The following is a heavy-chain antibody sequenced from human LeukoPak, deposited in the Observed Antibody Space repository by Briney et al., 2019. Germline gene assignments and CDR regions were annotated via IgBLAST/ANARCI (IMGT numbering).Heavy chain of an antibody. J-gene: IGHJ5*02. CDR1: GGSISSGGYY. D-gene: IGHD6-13*01. CDR3: ARAYSSSSGWFDP. V-gene: IGHV4-61*08. CDR2: IYYSGST. Sequence: SETLSHTCTVSGGSISSGGYYWSWIRQHPGKGLEWIGYIYYSGSTYYNPSLKSRVTISVDTSKNQFSLKLSSVTAADTAVYYCARAYSSSSGWFDPWGQGTLVTVSS.